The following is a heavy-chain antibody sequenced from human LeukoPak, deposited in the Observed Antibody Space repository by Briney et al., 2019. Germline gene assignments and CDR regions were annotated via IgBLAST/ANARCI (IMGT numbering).Heavy chain of an antibody. Sequence: PGGSLRLSCAASGFTFSSYGMHWVRQAPGKGLEWVAVISYDGSNKYYADSVKGRFTISRDNSKNTLYLQMNSLRAEDMAVYYCAKEGDYGDYNYWGQGTLVTVSS. J-gene: IGHJ4*02. CDR1: GFTFSSYG. CDR3: AKEGDYGDYNY. CDR2: ISYDGSNK. V-gene: IGHV3-30*18. D-gene: IGHD4-17*01.